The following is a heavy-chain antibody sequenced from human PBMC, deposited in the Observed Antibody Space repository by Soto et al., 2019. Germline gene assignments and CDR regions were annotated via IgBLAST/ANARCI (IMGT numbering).Heavy chain of an antibody. CDR1: GGTFSSYA. J-gene: IGHJ5*02. D-gene: IGHD2-21*02. CDR2: IIPIFGTA. V-gene: IGHV1-69*01. Sequence: QVQLVQSGAEVKKPGSSVKVSCKASGGTFSSYAISWVRQAPGQGLEWMGGIIPIFGTANYAQKYQGRVTSTADESTSTAYMALRSLRPADTAVYYCERDRGDCDSGGWFAPWGQGTLVTVSS. CDR3: ERDRGDCDSGGWFAP.